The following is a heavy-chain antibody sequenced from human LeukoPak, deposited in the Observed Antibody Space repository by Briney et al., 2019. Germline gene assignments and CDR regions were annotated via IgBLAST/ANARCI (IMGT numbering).Heavy chain of an antibody. D-gene: IGHD5-18*01. V-gene: IGHV5-51*01. Sequence: GESLEISCEGAGSIFTNYWIGWVRQLPGKGVEWMGIIYPGDSDTRYSPSLQGQVTISDEKSISTAYLQWSRLKGSHTAMYYCARGGGYNYGTFDYWGQGTLVTVSS. CDR1: GSIFTNYW. J-gene: IGHJ4*02. CDR2: IYPGDSDT. CDR3: ARGGGYNYGTFDY.